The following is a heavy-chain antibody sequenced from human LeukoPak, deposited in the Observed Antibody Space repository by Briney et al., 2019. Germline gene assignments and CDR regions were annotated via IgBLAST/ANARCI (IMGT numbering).Heavy chain of an antibody. CDR3: AKGVRPFFYSSGSNLDY. J-gene: IGHJ4*02. D-gene: IGHD6-19*01. CDR2: ISGSGGDT. Sequence: PGGSLRRSCAASGFTCRNYAMSWVRQAPGKGLEWVSAISGSGGDTYYADSVKGRFTISRHNSKNTLYLQMNSLRAEDTAVYYCAKGVRPFFYSSGSNLDYWGQGTLVTVSS. V-gene: IGHV3-23*01. CDR1: GFTCRNYA.